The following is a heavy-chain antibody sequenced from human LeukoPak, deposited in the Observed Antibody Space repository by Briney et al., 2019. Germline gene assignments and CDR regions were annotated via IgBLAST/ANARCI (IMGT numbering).Heavy chain of an antibody. CDR2: ISYDGSNK. D-gene: IGHD3-10*01. CDR3: ARSGEFLAMPSDL. J-gene: IGHJ3*01. Sequence: PGGSLRLSCAASGFTFSSYGMHWVRQAPGKGLEWVAVISYDGSNKYYADSVKGRFTISRDNSKNTLYLQMNSLRAEDTAVYFCARSGEFLAMPSDLWGQGTMVTVSS. CDR1: GFTFSSYG. V-gene: IGHV3-30*03.